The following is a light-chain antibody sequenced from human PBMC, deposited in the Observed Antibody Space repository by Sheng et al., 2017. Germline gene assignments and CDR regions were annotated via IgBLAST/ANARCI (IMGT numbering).Light chain of an antibody. Sequence: EIVLTQFPDFQSVAPKEKVTITCRASLDIGTTLHWYQQKPHQSPSSSSSMLPSPSQGSPRGSSGXGSGTEFTLTINGLEVEDAATYYCHQTSALPWAFGQGTKVEIK. CDR1: LDIGTT. CDR3: HQTSALPWA. V-gene: IGKV6-21*01. CDR2: MLP. J-gene: IGKJ1*01.